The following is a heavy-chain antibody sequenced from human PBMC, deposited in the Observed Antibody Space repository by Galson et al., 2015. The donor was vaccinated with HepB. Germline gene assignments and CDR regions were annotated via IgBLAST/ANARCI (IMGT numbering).Heavy chain of an antibody. Sequence: SLRLSCAASGFTFSSYSMNWVRQAPGKGLEWVSYISSSSSTIYYADSVKGRFTISRDNAKNSLYLQMNSLRAEDTAVYYCARDGRDGYKNWYFDLWGRGTLVTVSS. CDR1: GFTFSSYS. CDR2: ISSSSSTI. D-gene: IGHD5-24*01. V-gene: IGHV3-48*01. CDR3: ARDGRDGYKNWYFDL. J-gene: IGHJ2*01.